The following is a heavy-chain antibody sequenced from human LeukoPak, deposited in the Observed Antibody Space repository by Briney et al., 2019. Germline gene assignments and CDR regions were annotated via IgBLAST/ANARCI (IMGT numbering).Heavy chain of an antibody. J-gene: IGHJ1*01. CDR3: ARGRGSSWYWEYFQH. V-gene: IGHV4-39*01. CDR2: IYYSGST. Sequence: PSETLSLTCTVSGGSISSSSYYWGWIRQPPGKGLEWIGSIYYSGSTYYNPSLKSRVTISVDTSKNQFSLKLSSVTAADTAVYYCARGRGSSWYWEYFQHWGQGTLVTVSS. D-gene: IGHD6-13*01. CDR1: GGSISSSSYY.